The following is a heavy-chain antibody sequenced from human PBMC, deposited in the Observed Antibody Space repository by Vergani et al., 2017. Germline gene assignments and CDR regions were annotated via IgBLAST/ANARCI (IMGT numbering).Heavy chain of an antibody. CDR1: DSSIMTNPY. CDR2: IHHSGDT. J-gene: IGHJ6*02. D-gene: IGHD3-9*01. Sequence: QVQLQESGPGLVKPSETLTLTFDVSDSSIMTNPYWGWFRQSPGKGLEWIGCIHHSGDTYYKSSLKSRVSISIVSSSKFSLSLTSVTAADTAIYYCARHRGSGGSFPPSYFYWMDVWGHGTTVTVSS. V-gene: IGHV4-38-2*01. CDR3: ARHRGSGGSFPPSYFYWMDV.